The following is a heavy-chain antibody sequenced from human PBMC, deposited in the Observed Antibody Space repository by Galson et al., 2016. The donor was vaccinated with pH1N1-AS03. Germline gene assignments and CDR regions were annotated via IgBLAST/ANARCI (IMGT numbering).Heavy chain of an antibody. V-gene: IGHV3-23*01. D-gene: IGHD5/OR15-5a*01. CDR3: AKDLRSKIKVSGFDY. CDR1: GFTFSSFV. CDR2: ITGSGGTT. Sequence: SLRLSCAASGFTFSSFVMSWVRQAPGKGLEWAAAITGSGGTTYYGDSVKGRFTVSRDNSNNTLYLELNSLRAGDTAIYYCAKDLRSKIKVSGFDYWGQGALVTVSS. J-gene: IGHJ4*02.